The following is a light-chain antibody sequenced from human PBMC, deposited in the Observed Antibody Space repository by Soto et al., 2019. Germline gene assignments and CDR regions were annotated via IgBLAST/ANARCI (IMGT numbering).Light chain of an antibody. Sequence: DIQLTQSPSFLSASVGDRVTITCRASQVISSHLAWYQQKPGKAPKLLIYDASTLQSGVPSRFSGNRSGTEFTLTISSLQPEDFATYYCQQVNSYPLTFGGGTKVEIK. CDR2: DAS. CDR1: QVISSH. V-gene: IGKV1-9*01. CDR3: QQVNSYPLT. J-gene: IGKJ4*01.